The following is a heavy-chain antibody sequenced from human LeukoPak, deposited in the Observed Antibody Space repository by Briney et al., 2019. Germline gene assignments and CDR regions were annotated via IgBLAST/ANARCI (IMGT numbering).Heavy chain of an antibody. CDR1: GFTFSRYW. D-gene: IGHD4-17*01. CDR3: ARDDYGARQYYYGMDV. CDR2: INSDGSST. Sequence: GGSLRLSCAASGFTFSRYWIHWVRQAPGKGLVWISRINSDGSSTSYADSVKGRFTISRDNAKNTLYLQMNSLRAEDTAVYYCARDDYGARQYYYGMDVWGQGTTVTVSS. V-gene: IGHV3-74*01. J-gene: IGHJ6*02.